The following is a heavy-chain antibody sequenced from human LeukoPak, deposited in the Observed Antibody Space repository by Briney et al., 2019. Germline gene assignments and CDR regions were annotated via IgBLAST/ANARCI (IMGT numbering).Heavy chain of an antibody. V-gene: IGHV4-34*01. J-gene: IGHJ6*04. D-gene: IGHD2-2*01. Sequence: SETLSLTCAVYGGSFSGYYWSWIRQPPGKGLEWIGEINRSGSTNYNPSLKSRVTISVDTSKNQFSLKLSSVTAADTAVYYCARHVRIVVVVPAALGQHHLDVWGKGTTVTISS. CDR3: ARHVRIVVVVPAALGQHHLDV. CDR1: GGSFSGYY. CDR2: INRSGST.